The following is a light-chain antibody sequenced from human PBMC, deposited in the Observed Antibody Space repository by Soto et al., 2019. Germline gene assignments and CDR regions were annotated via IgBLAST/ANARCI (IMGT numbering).Light chain of an antibody. V-gene: IGLV2-23*02. J-gene: IGLJ3*02. Sequence: QSVLTQPASVSGSPGQSITISCTGTSSDVGKYKFVSWYQQYPGKAPKVMIYDVSKRPSGVSDRFSGSKSGNTASLTISGLQAEDEADYYCCSYVGDNRVVFGGGTKLTVL. CDR3: CSYVGDNRVV. CDR1: SSDVGKYKF. CDR2: DVS.